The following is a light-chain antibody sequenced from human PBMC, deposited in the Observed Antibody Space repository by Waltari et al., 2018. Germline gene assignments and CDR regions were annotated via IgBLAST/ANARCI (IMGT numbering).Light chain of an antibody. V-gene: IGKV6D-21*02. J-gene: IGKJ1*01. CDR3: HQIASLPRT. CDR1: QSIGSR. CDR2: YAS. Sequence: EIVLTQSPEFQSVTPEEKVTITCRASQSIGSRLHWYQQKPNQSPKLLIKYASQSISGVPSMFSGSGSGTDFTLTINSLEAEDAAVYYCHQIASLPRTFGPGTKVEIK.